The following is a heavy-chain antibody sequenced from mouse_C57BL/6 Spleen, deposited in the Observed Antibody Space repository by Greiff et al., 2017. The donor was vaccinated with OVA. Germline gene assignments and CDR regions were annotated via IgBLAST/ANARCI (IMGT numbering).Heavy chain of an antibody. V-gene: IGHV2-4*01. J-gene: IGHJ3*01. CDR2: ICSGGST. Sequence: VMLVESGPGLVQPSQCLSITCTVSGFSLTSYGVPWVRQPPGKGLEWLGVICSGGSTDYNAAFISRLSIRKDNTKSQVFFKMNSLQADDTAIYYCASDGGFAYWGQGTLVTVSA. D-gene: IGHD1-3*01. CDR1: GFSLTSYG. CDR3: ASDGGFAY.